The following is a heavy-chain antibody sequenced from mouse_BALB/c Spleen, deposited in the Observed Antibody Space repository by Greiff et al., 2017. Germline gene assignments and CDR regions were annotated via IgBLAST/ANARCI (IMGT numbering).Heavy chain of an antibody. V-gene: IGHV5-4*02. J-gene: IGHJ3*01. CDR2: ISDGGSYT. Sequence: DVLLVESGGGLVKPGGSLKLSCAASGFTFSDYYMYWVRQTPEKRLEWVATISDGGSYTYYPDSVKGRFTISRDNAKNNLYLQMSSLKSEDTAMYYCARAYYYGRSWFAYWGQGTLVTVSA. D-gene: IGHD1-1*01. CDR3: ARAYYYGRSWFAY. CDR1: GFTFSDYY.